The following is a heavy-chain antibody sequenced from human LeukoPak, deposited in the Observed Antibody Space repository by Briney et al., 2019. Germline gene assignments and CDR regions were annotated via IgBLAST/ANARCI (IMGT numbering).Heavy chain of an antibody. CDR2: ISSSGSTI. Sequence: AGGSLRLSCAASGFTFSDYYMSWIRQAPGKGLEWVSYISSSGSTIYYADSVKGRFTISRDNAKNSLYLQMNRLRAEDTAVHYCARERRGYCSSTSCSWFDPWGQGTLVTVSS. J-gene: IGHJ5*02. CDR3: ARERRGYCSSTSCSWFDP. V-gene: IGHV3-11*04. CDR1: GFTFSDYY. D-gene: IGHD2-2*01.